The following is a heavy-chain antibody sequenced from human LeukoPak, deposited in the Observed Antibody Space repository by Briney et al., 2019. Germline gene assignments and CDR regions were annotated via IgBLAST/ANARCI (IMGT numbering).Heavy chain of an antibody. CDR2: ISSSSDYI. CDR3: ARKLGKWERLSPFDY. J-gene: IGHJ4*02. Sequence: GGSLRLSCAASGFTFNIYSMNWVRQPPGKGLEWVSSISSSSDYIYYADSVKGRFTISRDNARNSLYLQMNSLRAEDTAVYYCARKLGKWERLSPFDYWGQGTLVTVSS. V-gene: IGHV3-21*01. CDR1: GFTFNIYS. D-gene: IGHD1-26*01.